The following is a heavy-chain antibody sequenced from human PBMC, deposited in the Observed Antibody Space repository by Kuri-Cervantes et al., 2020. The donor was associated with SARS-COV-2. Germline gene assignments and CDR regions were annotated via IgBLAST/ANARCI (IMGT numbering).Heavy chain of an antibody. CDR1: GYTFTSYG. J-gene: IGHJ4*02. CDR3: ARSPGIHCSSTSCYLYYFDY. Sequence: SVKVSCKASGYTFTSYGISWVRQAPGQGLEWMGRIIPILGTANYAQKFQGRVTITADKSTSTAYMELSSLRSEDTAVYYCARSPGIHCSSTSCYLYYFDYWGQGALVTVSS. D-gene: IGHD2-2*01. V-gene: IGHV1-69*04. CDR2: IIPILGTA.